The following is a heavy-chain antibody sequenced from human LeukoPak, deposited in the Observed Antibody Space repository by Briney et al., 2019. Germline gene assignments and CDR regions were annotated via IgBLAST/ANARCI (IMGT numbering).Heavy chain of an antibody. D-gene: IGHD6-13*01. CDR2: ISSSSSYI. J-gene: IGHJ4*02. CDR1: GFTFSSYS. V-gene: IGHV3-21*01. CDR3: AKDAGSSSWYLFDY. Sequence: GGSPRLSCAASGFTFSSYSMNWVRQAPGKGLEWVSSISSSSSYIYYADSVKGRFTISRDNSKNTLYLQMNSLRAEDTAVYYCAKDAGSSSWYLFDYWGQGTLVTVSS.